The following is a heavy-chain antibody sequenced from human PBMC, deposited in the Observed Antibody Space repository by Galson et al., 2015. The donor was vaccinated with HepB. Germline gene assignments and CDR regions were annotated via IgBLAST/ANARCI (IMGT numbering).Heavy chain of an antibody. Sequence: TLSLTCAVSGASVSTSDWWTWVRQPPGKGLEWIGEIYHNGNTNYNPSLKSRVTISLDTSKNQFSLKLSSVTAADTAVYYCARGSSVVLMVYALDYWGQGTLVTVSS. V-gene: IGHV4-4*02. D-gene: IGHD2-8*01. J-gene: IGHJ4*02. CDR2: IYHNGNT. CDR3: ARGSSVVLMVYALDY. CDR1: GASVSTSDW.